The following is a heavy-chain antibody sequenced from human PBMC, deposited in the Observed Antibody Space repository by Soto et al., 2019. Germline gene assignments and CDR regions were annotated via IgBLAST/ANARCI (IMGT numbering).Heavy chain of an antibody. CDR3: ARQDSSGYYYYGIDV. Sequence: GEALKISCEGCGYSFTSYWIGWVRQMPRKGLEWMGIIYPGASDTRYSPSFQGQVTISADKSISTAYLQWSSLKASDTAMYYCARQDSSGYYYYGIDVWGQGTTVTVSS. V-gene: IGHV5-51*01. CDR2: IYPGASDT. J-gene: IGHJ6*02. D-gene: IGHD6-19*01. CDR1: GYSFTSYW.